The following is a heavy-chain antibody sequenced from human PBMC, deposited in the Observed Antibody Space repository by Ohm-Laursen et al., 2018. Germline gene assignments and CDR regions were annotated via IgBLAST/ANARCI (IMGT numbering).Heavy chain of an antibody. D-gene: IGHD3-22*01. V-gene: IGHV3-9*01. CDR2: ISWNSGSI. J-gene: IGHJ4*02. CDR1: GFTFDDYA. CDR3: AKSADSSGYYRGGFDY. Sequence: SLRLSCAAPGFTFDDYAMHWVRQAPGKGLEWVSGISWNSGSIGYADSVKGRFTISRDNAKNSLYLQMNSLRAEDTALYYCAKSADSSGYYRGGFDYWGQGTLVTVSS.